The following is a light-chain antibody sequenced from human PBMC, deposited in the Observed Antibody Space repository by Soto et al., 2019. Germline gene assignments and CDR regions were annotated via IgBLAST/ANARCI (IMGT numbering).Light chain of an antibody. CDR3: QQAKSFPHT. J-gene: IGKJ1*01. V-gene: IGKV1-12*01. CDR2: AAS. Sequence: DIQMTQSPSSMSASVGDRVTISCRASQDISSWLAWYQQKPGKAPKFLIYAASSLESGVPSRFSGNGSGTDFTLTISSLQPEDFETYFCQQAKSFPHTFGQGTKVDIK. CDR1: QDISSW.